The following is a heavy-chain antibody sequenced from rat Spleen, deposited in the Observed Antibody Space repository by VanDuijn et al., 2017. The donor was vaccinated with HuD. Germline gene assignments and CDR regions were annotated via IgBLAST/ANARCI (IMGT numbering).Heavy chain of an antibody. D-gene: IGHD1-12*03. J-gene: IGHJ1*01. V-gene: IGHV5-22*01. CDR1: GFTFSDYY. Sequence: EVQLVESGGGLVQPGRSLKLSCAASGFTFSDYYMAWVRQAPKKGLEWVASISYEGSRTYYRDSVTGRFTISRDNAKSTLYLQMNSLRSEDTATYYCARRANYYDGYYHRLYWYFDFWGPGTMVTVSS. CDR2: ISYEGSRT. CDR3: ARRANYYDGYYHRLYWYFDF.